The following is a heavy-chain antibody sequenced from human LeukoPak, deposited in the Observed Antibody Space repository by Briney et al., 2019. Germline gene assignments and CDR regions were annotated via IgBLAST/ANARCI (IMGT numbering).Heavy chain of an antibody. D-gene: IGHD3-10*01. CDR2: INHSGST. CDR1: GGSFSGYY. CDR3: ARDDTWFGRNVDYFDY. J-gene: IGHJ4*02. Sequence: SETLSLTCAVYGGSFSGYYWSWIRQPPGKGREWVGEINHSGSTNYNPSLKSRVPISVDTSKNQFSLKLSSVTAADTAVYYCARDDTWFGRNVDYFDYWGQGTLVTVSS. V-gene: IGHV4-34*01.